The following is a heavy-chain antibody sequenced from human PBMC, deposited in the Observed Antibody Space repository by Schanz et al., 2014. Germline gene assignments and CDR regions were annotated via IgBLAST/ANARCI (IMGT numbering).Heavy chain of an antibody. V-gene: IGHV3-30*03. CDR3: ARGRVLES. CDR1: GFTFSSYA. Sequence: VQLLESGGGLVQPGGSLRLSCAASGFTFSSYAMSWVRQAPGKGLEWVALVSSDGNNDYYTDSVKGRFTISRDNSKNTVHLQMNSLRPEDTAVYYCARGRVLESWGQGTLGTVSS. CDR2: VSSDGNND. D-gene: IGHD1-1*01. J-gene: IGHJ5*02.